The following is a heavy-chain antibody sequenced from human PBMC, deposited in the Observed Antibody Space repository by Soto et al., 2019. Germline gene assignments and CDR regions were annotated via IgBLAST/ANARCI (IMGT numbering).Heavy chain of an antibody. Sequence: ASVKGSRKGSGFTFTKYTLHSVRPAPRQRLEWMGWINGGTGITRFSQNLQGRVTITRDTSASTAYMELSSLRSEDTAVYYCARDWADVAVAGIPLLAYWGQGTPVTVSS. D-gene: IGHD6-19*01. CDR3: ARDWADVAVAGIPLLAY. J-gene: IGHJ4*02. CDR1: GFTFTKYT. V-gene: IGHV1-3*01. CDR2: INGGTGIT.